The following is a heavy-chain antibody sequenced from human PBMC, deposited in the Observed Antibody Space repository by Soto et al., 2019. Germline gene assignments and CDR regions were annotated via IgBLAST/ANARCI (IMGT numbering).Heavy chain of an antibody. CDR3: ARASISSYYFDY. V-gene: IGHV4-61*01. CDR1: GGSVSSGSYY. CDR2: IYYSGST. Sequence: SDTLSLTCTVSGGSVSSGSYYWSWIRQPPGKGLEWIGYIYYSGSTNYNPSLKSRVTISVDTSKNQFSLKLSSVTAADTAVYYWARASISSYYFDYWGQGTPVTVSS. D-gene: IGHD3-10*01. J-gene: IGHJ4*02.